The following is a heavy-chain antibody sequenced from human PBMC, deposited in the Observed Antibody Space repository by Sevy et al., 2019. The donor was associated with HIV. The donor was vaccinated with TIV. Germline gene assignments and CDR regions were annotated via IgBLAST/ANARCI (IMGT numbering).Heavy chain of an antibody. Sequence: GSLRLSCAASGFTFSSYEMNWVRQAPGKGLEWVSYISSSGSTIYYADSVKGRFTISRDNAKNSLYLQMNSLRAEDTAVYYCARSYSPNWFDPWGQGTLVTVSS. D-gene: IGHD5-18*01. CDR1: GFTFSSYE. J-gene: IGHJ5*02. CDR3: ARSYSPNWFDP. V-gene: IGHV3-48*03. CDR2: ISSSGSTI.